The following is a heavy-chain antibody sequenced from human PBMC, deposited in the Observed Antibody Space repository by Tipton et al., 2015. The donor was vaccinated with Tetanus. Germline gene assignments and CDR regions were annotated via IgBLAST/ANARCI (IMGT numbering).Heavy chain of an antibody. CDR3: ARGVPYSTTMGSDWFAP. CDR2: VFYDGTS. Sequence: TLSLTCTVSGVSVRSYYWSWIRQSPDKGLEWLWDVFYDGTSYYNPSLNSRVKISLDTSMNQVSLTLTSVTAADTALHYCARGVPYSTTMGSDWFAPWGQGTLVTVSS. CDR1: GVSVRSYY. J-gene: IGHJ5*02. D-gene: IGHD2-2*01. V-gene: IGHV4-59*04.